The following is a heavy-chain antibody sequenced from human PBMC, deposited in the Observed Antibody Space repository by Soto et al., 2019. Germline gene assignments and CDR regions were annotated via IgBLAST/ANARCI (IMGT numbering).Heavy chain of an antibody. Sequence: EVQLVESGGGLVKPGRSLRLSCTASGFTFGDYAMSWFRQAPGTGLEWVGFIRSKAYGGTTEYAASVKGRFTISRDDSKSIAYLQMNSLKTEDTAVYYCTRTWELGDYYFDYWGQGTLVTVSS. CDR2: IRSKAYGGTT. CDR3: TRTWELGDYYFDY. CDR1: GFTFGDYA. D-gene: IGHD1-26*01. J-gene: IGHJ4*02. V-gene: IGHV3-49*05.